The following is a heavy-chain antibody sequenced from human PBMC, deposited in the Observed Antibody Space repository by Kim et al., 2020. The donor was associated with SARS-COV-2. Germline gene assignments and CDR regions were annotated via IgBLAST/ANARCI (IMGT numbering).Heavy chain of an antibody. J-gene: IGHJ4*02. CDR1: GFTFSSYS. CDR3: ARDSAAYYYGSGEFDY. Sequence: GGSLRLSCAASGFTFSSYSMNWVRQAPGKGLEWVSSISSSSSYIYYADSVKGRFTISRDNAKNSLYLQMNSLRAEDTAVYYCARDSAAYYYGSGEFDYWGQGTLVTVSS. D-gene: IGHD3-10*01. V-gene: IGHV3-21*01. CDR2: ISSSSSYI.